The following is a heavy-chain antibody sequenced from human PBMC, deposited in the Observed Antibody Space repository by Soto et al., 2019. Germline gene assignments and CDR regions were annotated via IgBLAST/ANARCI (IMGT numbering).Heavy chain of an antibody. CDR3: ARGFRVEGAYGAGAVFDS. D-gene: IGHD3-10*01. J-gene: IGHJ4*02. Sequence: EVPLVESGGDLVQPGRSLRLSCAASGFLVSSNSMSWVRQAPGKGLEWVSIIYSGSNTHYADSVKGRFTISRDNSRNTVYLQMNSRGVEDTTVYYCARGFRVEGAYGAGAVFDSWGQGTRVTVSS. V-gene: IGHV3-66*01. CDR2: IYSGSNT. CDR1: GFLVSSNS.